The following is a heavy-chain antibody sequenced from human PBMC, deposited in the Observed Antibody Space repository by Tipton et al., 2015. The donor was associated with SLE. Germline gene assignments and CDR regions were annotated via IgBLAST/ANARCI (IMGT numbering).Heavy chain of an antibody. CDR1: GGSISSSSYY. V-gene: IGHV4-39*07. CDR3: ARNGYYDSSGYFDY. D-gene: IGHD3-22*01. Sequence: TLSLTCTVSGGSISSSSYYWGWIRQPPGKGLEWIGSIYYSGSTYYNPSLKSRVTISVDTSKNQFSLKLSSVTAADTAVYYCARNGYYDSSGYFDYWGQGTLVTVSS. CDR2: IYYSGST. J-gene: IGHJ4*02.